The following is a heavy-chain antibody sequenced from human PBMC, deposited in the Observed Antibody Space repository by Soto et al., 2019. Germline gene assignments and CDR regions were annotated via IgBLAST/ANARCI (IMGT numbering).Heavy chain of an antibody. CDR1: GFTFRDYY. Sequence: QVKLVESGGGLVDPGGSLRLSFAASGFTFRDYYMNWIRKAPGKGLEWVSYISSRGNYAIYADSVKGRFTISRDNAKNSLYLQMNSLRAEDTALYYCARDSSITPRPLDYWGQGTLVTVSS. D-gene: IGHD6-6*01. CDR2: ISSRGNYA. J-gene: IGHJ4*02. V-gene: IGHV3-11*06. CDR3: ARDSSITPRPLDY.